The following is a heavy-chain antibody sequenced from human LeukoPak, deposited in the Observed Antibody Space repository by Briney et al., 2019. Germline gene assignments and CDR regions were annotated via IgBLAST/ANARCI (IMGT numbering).Heavy chain of an antibody. CDR2: INSDGSST. J-gene: IGHJ4*02. V-gene: IGHV3-74*01. CDR1: GFTFSSYW. Sequence: GGSLRLSCAASGFTFSSYWMHWVRQAPGKGLVWVSRINSDGSSTSYADSVKGRFTISRDIAKNTLYLQMNSLRAEDTAVYYCARDGGQLERLLYWGQGTLVTVSS. D-gene: IGHD1-1*01. CDR3: ARDGGQLERLLY.